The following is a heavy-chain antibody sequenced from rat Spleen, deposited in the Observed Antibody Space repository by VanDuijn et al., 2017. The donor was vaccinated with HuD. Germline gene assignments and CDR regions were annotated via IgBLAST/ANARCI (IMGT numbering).Heavy chain of an antibody. CDR1: GFTFNNYV. CDR3: TRADHIMGIGDA. J-gene: IGHJ4*01. V-gene: IGHV5-43*01. Sequence: EVQLVESGGGLVQPGSSLKVSCVASGFTFNNYVMHWFRQAPENGIEWLAYINTDSSSTHYAETVKGRFTISRDNAKNIVDMQLSSLRSEDTATYYCTRADHIMGIGDAWGQGTSVTVSS. CDR2: INTDSSST. D-gene: IGHD1-9*01.